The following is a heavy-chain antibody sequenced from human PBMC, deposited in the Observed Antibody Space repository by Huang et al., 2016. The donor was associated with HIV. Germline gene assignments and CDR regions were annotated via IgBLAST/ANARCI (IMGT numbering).Heavy chain of an antibody. CDR1: GYSFSDYA. Sequence: QVQLVQSGSEFKKPGASVRVSCKASGYSFSDYAVNWVRQAPGQGLEWGGLINTKTGNATYVQGFRGRFVFSLDTSVKTAYLHISSLKTEDAAVYYCARDARELRDYLVRFNWFAPWGQGTLVTVSS. CDR2: INTKTGNA. D-gene: IGHD1-7*01. J-gene: IGHJ5*02. V-gene: IGHV7-4-1*02. CDR3: ARDARELRDYLVRFNWFAP.